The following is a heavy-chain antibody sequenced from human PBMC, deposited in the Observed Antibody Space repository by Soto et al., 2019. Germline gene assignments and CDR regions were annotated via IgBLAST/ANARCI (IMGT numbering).Heavy chain of an antibody. CDR2: ISSSSSYT. D-gene: IGHD2-15*01. Sequence: LRLSCAASGFTFSDYYMSWIRQAPGKGLEWVSYISSSSSYTNYADSVKGRFTISRDNAKNSLYLQMNSLRAEDTAVYYCARDKLQVDYWGQGTLVTVSS. CDR3: ARDKLQVDY. V-gene: IGHV3-11*05. J-gene: IGHJ4*02. CDR1: GFTFSDYY.